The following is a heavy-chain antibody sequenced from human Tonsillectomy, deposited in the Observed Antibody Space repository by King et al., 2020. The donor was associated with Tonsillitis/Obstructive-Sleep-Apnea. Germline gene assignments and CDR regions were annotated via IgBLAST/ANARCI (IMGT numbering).Heavy chain of an antibody. V-gene: IGHV4-34*01. CDR2: IYHSGST. D-gene: IGHD1-1*01. Sequence: HVQLQQWGAGLLKPSETLSLTCAVYGGSFNGYYWSWIRQPPGKGLEWIGEIYHSGSTNYNPSLKSRVTISPDTSKSEFSLNLSSVTAADTAVYYCAREITTGAFDIWGQGTMVTVPS. CDR3: AREITTGAFDI. CDR1: GGSFNGYY. J-gene: IGHJ3*02.